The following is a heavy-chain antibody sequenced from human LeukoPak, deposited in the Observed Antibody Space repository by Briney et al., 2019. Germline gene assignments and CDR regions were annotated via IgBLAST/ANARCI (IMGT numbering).Heavy chain of an antibody. CDR3: ARGGYCSSTSCYPVDYYYYMDV. CDR1: GFTFSDYY. V-gene: IGHV3-11*04. J-gene: IGHJ6*03. D-gene: IGHD2-2*01. Sequence: GGSLRLSCAASGFTFSDYYMSWIRQAPGKGLEWVSYISSSGSTIYYADSVKGRFTISRDNAKNSLFLQMNSLRAEDTAVYYCARGGYCSSTSCYPVDYYYYMDVWGKGTTVTVSS. CDR2: ISSSGSTI.